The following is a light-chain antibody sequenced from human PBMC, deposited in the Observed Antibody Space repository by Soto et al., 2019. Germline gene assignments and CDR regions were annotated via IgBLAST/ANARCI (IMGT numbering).Light chain of an antibody. CDR1: QTISSW. CDR3: QHYNSYSEA. CDR2: KAS. Sequence: IQMTQSPSTLSGSLGDRVTITCRASQTISSWLAWYQQKPGKAPKLLIYKASTLKSGVPSRFSGSGSGTEGTITISSLKTDDGSTYYCQHYNSYSEAFGQGTKVDIK. J-gene: IGKJ1*01. V-gene: IGKV1-5*03.